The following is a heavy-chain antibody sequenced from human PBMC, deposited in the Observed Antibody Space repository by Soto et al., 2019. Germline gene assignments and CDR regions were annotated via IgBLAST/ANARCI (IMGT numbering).Heavy chain of an antibody. J-gene: IGHJ4*02. CDR3: AKDRFGMVGPVDY. CDR1: GLIFSDYA. V-gene: IGHV3-23*01. CDR2: ISGSGGDT. D-gene: IGHD1-26*01. Sequence: EVQLLESGGNLVQPGGSLRLSCAASGLIFSDYAMSWVRQAPGKGLECVACISGSGGDTFYADSVKGRFTISRDNSKNTLSLHMNSLRVDDTAVYFCAKDRFGMVGPVDYWGQGTLVTVSS.